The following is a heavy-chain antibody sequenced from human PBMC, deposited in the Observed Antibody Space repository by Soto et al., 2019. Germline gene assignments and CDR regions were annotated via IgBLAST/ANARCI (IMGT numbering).Heavy chain of an antibody. CDR2: RNPGGSEK. CDR3: ASLGRHG. D-gene: IGHD3-16*01. V-gene: IGHV3-7*01. Sequence: GGSLRLSCVASGFSLSDSWMDWVRQAPGKGPEWVANRNPGGSEKNYVDSVKGRFTISRDNAKNSLFLQMNNLRAEDTGVYYCASLGRHGWGQGTTVTVSS. J-gene: IGHJ6*02. CDR1: GFSLSDSW.